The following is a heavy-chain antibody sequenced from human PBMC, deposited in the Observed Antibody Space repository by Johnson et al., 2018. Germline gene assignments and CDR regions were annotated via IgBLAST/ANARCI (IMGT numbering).Heavy chain of an antibody. Sequence: VQLVESGGGLVKPGGSLRLSCAASGFTFSSYSMNWVRQAPGKGLEWVSSISYSTSFVYYTDSVKGRFTISRDNAKNSLYLQMNSLRAEDTAVYYCAASRFLEWQFRAFDIWGQGTMVTVSS. CDR3: AASRFLEWQFRAFDI. V-gene: IGHV3-21*01. D-gene: IGHD3-3*01. CDR2: ISYSTSFV. J-gene: IGHJ3*02. CDR1: GFTFSSYS.